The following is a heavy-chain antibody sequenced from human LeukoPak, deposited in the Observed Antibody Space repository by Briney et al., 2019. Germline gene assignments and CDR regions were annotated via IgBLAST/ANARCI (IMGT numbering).Heavy chain of an antibody. CDR2: INSDGSST. CDR1: GFTFSTYW. V-gene: IGHV3-74*01. D-gene: IGHD6-19*01. Sequence: PGGSLRLSCAASGFTFSTYWMHWVRQAPGKGLVWVPRINSDGSSTSYADSVKGRFTISRDNAKNTLYLQMNSLRAEDTAVYYCARVDSSGWYHAFDIWGQGTMVTVSS. CDR3: ARVDSSGWYHAFDI. J-gene: IGHJ3*02.